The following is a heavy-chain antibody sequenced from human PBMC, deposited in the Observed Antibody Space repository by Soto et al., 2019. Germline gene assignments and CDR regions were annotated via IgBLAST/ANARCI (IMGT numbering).Heavy chain of an antibody. CDR2: IIPILGIA. CDR1: GGTFSSYT. J-gene: IGHJ4*02. V-gene: IGHV1-69*08. D-gene: IGHD5-12*01. CDR3: VRDRLGGGYNYGDY. Sequence: QVQLVQSGAEVKKPGSSVKVSCKASGGTFSSYTISWVRQAPGQGLEWMGRIIPILGIANYAQKFQGRVTITEDKSTSTAYMELSSLRSEDRAVYYCVRDRLGGGYNYGDYWGQGTLVTVSS.